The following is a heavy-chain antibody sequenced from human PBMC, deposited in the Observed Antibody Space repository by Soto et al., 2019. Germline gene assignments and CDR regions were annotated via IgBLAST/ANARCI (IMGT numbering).Heavy chain of an antibody. CDR1: GGSISSGGYY. V-gene: IGHV4-31*03. J-gene: IGHJ4*02. Sequence: QVQLQESGPGLVKPSQTLSLTCTVSGGSISSGGYYWSWIRQHLGKGLEWIGYIYYSGSTYYNPSLKSRVTISVDTSKNQFSLKLSSVTAADTAVYYCAREEIAARDLGYFDYWGQGTLVTVSS. CDR2: IYYSGST. CDR3: AREEIAARDLGYFDY. D-gene: IGHD6-6*01.